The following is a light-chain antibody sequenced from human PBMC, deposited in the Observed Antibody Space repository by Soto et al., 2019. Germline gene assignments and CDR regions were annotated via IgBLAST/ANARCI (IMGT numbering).Light chain of an antibody. CDR1: QSVSSN. CDR3: QQYNNWPPWT. J-gene: IGKJ1*01. V-gene: IGKV3-15*01. CDR2: GAS. Sequence: EIVMTQSPATLSVSPRERATLSCRASQSVSSNLAWYQQKPGQAPRHLIYGASTRATGIPTRFSGSGSGTEFTLTISSLQSEDFAVYYCQQYNNWPPWTFGQGTKVEIK.